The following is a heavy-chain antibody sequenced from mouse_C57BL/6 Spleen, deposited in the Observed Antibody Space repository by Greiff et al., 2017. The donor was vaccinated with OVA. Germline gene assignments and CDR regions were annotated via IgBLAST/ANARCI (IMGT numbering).Heavy chain of an antibody. CDR1: GYTFTSYW. J-gene: IGHJ4*01. CDR3: ARRDGTLYAMDY. V-gene: IGHV1-52*01. D-gene: IGHD2-1*01. CDR2: IDPSDSET. Sequence: QVQLQQPGAELVRPGSSVKLSCKASGYTFTSYWMHWVKQRPIQGLEWIGKIDPSDSETHYNHKFKDKATLTVDKSSSTAYMQLSSLTSEDSAVYYCARRDGTLYAMDYWSEGTSVTVSS.